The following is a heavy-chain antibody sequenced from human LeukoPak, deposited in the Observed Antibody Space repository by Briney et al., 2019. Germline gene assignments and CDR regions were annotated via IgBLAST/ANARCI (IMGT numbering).Heavy chain of an antibody. CDR1: GFPFSTFP. J-gene: IGHJ4*02. CDR3: TKGGHGDY. CDR2: LSGDGSDT. D-gene: IGHD2-21*02. V-gene: IGHV3-23*01. Sequence: GGSLRLSCQASGFPFSTFPMSWVRQAPGKGLEWVSTLSGDGSDTYYADSVKGRFTISRDTSKNTLFLQMNSMRADDTAIYYCTKGGHGDYWGQGTMVTVSS.